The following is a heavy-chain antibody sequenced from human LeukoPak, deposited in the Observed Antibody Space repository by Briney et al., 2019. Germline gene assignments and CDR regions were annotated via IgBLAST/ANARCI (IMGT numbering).Heavy chain of an antibody. CDR3: ARDHTGSDAFGI. CDR2: ISSSGSTI. D-gene: IGHD1-1*01. Sequence: SGGSLRLSCAASGFTFSSYEMNWVRQAPGKGLEWVSYISSSGSTIYYADSVKGQFTISRDNAKNSLYLQMNSLRAEDTAVYYCARDHTGSDAFGIWGQGTMVTVSS. CDR1: GFTFSSYE. J-gene: IGHJ3*02. V-gene: IGHV3-48*03.